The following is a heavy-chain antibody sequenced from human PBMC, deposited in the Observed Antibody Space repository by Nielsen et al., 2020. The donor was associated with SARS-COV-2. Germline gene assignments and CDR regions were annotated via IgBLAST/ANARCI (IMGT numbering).Heavy chain of an antibody. CDR1: GFTFSSYA. CDR2: ISGSGGST. V-gene: IGHV3-23*01. D-gene: IGHD4-11*01. J-gene: IGHJ4*02. CDR3: AKRLTSNDYTLDFDY. Sequence: GKSLKISCAASGFTFSSYAMSWVRQAPGKGLEWVSAISGSGGSTYYADSVKGRFTISRDNSKNTLYLQMNSLRAEDTAVYYCAKRLTSNDYTLDFDYWGQGTLVTVSS.